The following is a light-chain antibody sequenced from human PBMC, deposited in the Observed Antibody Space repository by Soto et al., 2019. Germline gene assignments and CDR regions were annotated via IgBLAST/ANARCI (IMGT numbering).Light chain of an antibody. Sequence: EIVMAQSPATLSVSPGERATLSCWATQSIGSNLAWYQQKPGQAPRLLIYGASTRATGIPARFSGSGSGTEFTLTISSLQSEDSAVYYCQQYDNWPPWTFGQGTKVEIK. CDR3: QQYDNWPPWT. CDR2: GAS. CDR1: QSIGSN. J-gene: IGKJ1*01. V-gene: IGKV3-15*01.